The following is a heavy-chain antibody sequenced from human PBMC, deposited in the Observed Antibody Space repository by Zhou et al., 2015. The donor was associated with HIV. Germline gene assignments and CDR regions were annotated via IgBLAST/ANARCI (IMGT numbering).Heavy chain of an antibody. CDR2: ISAYNGNT. Sequence: QVQLVQSGAEVKKPGASVKVSCKASGYTFTSYGISWVRQAPGQGLEWMGWISAYNGNTNYAQKLQGRVTMTTDTSTSTAYMELRSLRSDDTAVYYCARDSCFSQTYCGGDFPFGYYYGMDVWGQGTTVTVSS. V-gene: IGHV1-18*01. CDR1: GYTFTSYG. D-gene: IGHD2-21*02. J-gene: IGHJ6*02. CDR3: ARDSCFSQTYCGGDFPFGYYYGMDV.